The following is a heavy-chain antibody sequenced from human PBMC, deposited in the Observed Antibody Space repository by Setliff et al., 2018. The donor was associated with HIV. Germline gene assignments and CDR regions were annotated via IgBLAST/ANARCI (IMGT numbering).Heavy chain of an antibody. V-gene: IGHV1-69*13. CDR3: ARREPGSGTYSRGFDI. D-gene: IGHD3-10*01. CDR2: IIPIFGTA. Sequence: SVKVSCKASGGTFSSYAISWVRQAPGQGLEWMGGIIPIFGTANYAQKFQGRVTITADESTSTGYMELSSLRSDDTAVYYCARREPGSGTYSRGFDIWGQGTMVTVSS. J-gene: IGHJ3*02. CDR1: GGTFSSYA.